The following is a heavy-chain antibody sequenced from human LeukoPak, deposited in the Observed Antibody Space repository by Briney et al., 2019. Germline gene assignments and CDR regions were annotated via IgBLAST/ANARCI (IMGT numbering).Heavy chain of an antibody. CDR3: ARAGNQYCSGGSCYPI. Sequence: SETLSLTXTVSGGSISSGSYYWSWIRQPAGKGLEWIGRIYTSGSTNYNPSLKSRVTISVDTSKNQFSLKLSSVTAADTAVYYCARAGNQYCSGGSCYPIWGQGTMVTVSS. D-gene: IGHD2-15*01. CDR1: GGSISSGSYY. CDR2: IYTSGST. V-gene: IGHV4-61*02. J-gene: IGHJ3*02.